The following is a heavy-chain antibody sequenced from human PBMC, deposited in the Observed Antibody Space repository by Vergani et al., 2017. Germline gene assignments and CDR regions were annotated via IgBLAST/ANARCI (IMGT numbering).Heavy chain of an antibody. CDR2: IYYSGST. CDR1: GGSISSYY. J-gene: IGHJ6*03. V-gene: IGHV4-59*01. D-gene: IGHD6-6*01. CDR3: ARGLETGIAARYYYMDV. Sequence: QVQLQESGPGLVKPSETLSLTCTVSGGSISSYYWSWIRQPPGKGLERIGYIYYSGSTNYNPSLKSRVTISVDTSKNQFSLKLSSVTAADTAVYYCARGLETGIAARYYYMDVWGKGTTVSVSS.